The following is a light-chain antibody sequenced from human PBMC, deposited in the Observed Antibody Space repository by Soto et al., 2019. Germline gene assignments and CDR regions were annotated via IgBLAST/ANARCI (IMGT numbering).Light chain of an antibody. CDR1: QGVSRK. Sequence: DIVMTQSPATLSVAPGERVTFSCRASQGVSRKLAWYQHKPGQAPRLLISGASTGATGIPARFSGSGSGTEFTLTISSLQSEDRVIYYCQQYHTWPITFGGGTKVDIK. J-gene: IGKJ4*01. V-gene: IGKV3-15*01. CDR3: QQYHTWPIT. CDR2: GAS.